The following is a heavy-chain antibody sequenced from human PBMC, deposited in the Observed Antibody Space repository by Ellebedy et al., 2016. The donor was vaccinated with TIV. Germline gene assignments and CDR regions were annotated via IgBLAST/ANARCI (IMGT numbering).Heavy chain of an antibody. Sequence: GESLKISXAASGFTFSSYAMSWVRQAPGKGLEWVANIKQDGSEKYYVDSVKGRFTISRDNAKNSLYLQMNSLRAEDTAVYYCARGWGSGAFDIWGQGTMVTVSS. V-gene: IGHV3-7*01. CDR2: IKQDGSEK. J-gene: IGHJ3*02. D-gene: IGHD3-16*01. CDR1: GFTFSSYA. CDR3: ARGWGSGAFDI.